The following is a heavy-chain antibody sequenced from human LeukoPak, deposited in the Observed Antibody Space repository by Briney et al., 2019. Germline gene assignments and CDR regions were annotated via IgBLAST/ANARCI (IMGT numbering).Heavy chain of an antibody. J-gene: IGHJ3*02. Sequence: GGSLRLSCAPSGFTFSSYWMSWVRQAPGKGLEGVSGVSWNSGSIGYADSAKRRFTISRDNAKNSLYLQMNSLRAEDTALYYCAKDSVRSGYYHDAFDIWGQGTMVTVSS. CDR3: AKDSVRSGYYHDAFDI. D-gene: IGHD3-22*01. CDR1: GFTFSSYW. CDR2: VSWNSGSI. V-gene: IGHV3-9*01.